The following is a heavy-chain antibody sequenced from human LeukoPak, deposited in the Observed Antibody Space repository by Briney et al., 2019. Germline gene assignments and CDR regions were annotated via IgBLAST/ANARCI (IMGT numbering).Heavy chain of an antibody. D-gene: IGHD3-16*01. CDR1: GFTFSSYG. CDR2: ISSSGSTI. V-gene: IGHV3-48*04. Sequence: GGSLRLSCAASGFTFSSYGMSWVRQAPGKGLEWVSYISSSGSTIYYADSVKGRFTISRDNAKNSLYLQMNSLRAEDMALYYCAKGGGGRLIYYYYMDVWGKGTTVTVSS. J-gene: IGHJ6*03. CDR3: AKGGGGRLIYYYYMDV.